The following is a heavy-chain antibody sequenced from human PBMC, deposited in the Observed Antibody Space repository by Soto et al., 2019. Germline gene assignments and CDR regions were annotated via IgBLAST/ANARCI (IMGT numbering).Heavy chain of an antibody. Sequence: PSETLSLTCSVSGASISSYYYTWIRQTPGKGLEWIGYIYLGGSINYNPSFKSRVIISVDTSKNQFSLKLSSVTAADTAVYYCARQLNSVDVWGQGTTVTVSS. V-gene: IGHV4-4*08. J-gene: IGHJ6*02. D-gene: IGHD1-7*01. CDR1: GASISSYY. CDR2: IYLGGSI. CDR3: ARQLNSVDV.